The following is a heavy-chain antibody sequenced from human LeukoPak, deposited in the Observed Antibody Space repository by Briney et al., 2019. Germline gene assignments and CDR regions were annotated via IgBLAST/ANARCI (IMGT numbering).Heavy chain of an antibody. J-gene: IGHJ3*02. CDR1: GFTFSNYW. CDR2: INSGGSSA. Sequence: GGSLRLSCAASGFTFSNYWMHWVRQAPGKGLVYVSRINSGGSSANYADSVKGRFTISRDNTKNSLYLQMNSLRAEDTAVYYCAKDGGSDPDSFDIWGQGTMVTVSS. CDR3: AKDGGSDPDSFDI. V-gene: IGHV3-74*01. D-gene: IGHD2-15*01.